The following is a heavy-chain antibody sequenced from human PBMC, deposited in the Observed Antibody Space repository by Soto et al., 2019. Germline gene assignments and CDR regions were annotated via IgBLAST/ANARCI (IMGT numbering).Heavy chain of an antibody. CDR1: GFTFSSYS. Sequence: GGSLRLSCAASGFTFSSYSMNWVRQAPGKGLEWVSYISSSSSTIYYADSVKGRFTISRDNAKNTLYLQMSSLRAEDTAVYYCTRVYSSSYHYFDYWGQGTLVTVSS. CDR2: ISSSSSTI. V-gene: IGHV3-48*01. CDR3: TRVYSSSYHYFDY. D-gene: IGHD6-13*01. J-gene: IGHJ4*02.